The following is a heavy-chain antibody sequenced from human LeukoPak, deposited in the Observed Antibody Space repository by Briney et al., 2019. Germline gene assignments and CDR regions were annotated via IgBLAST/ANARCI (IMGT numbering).Heavy chain of an antibody. CDR2: ISSSSSYI. CDR1: GFTSSSYS. CDR3: ARDGTGNYYDSSGYYS. V-gene: IGHV3-21*01. Sequence: PGGSLRLSCAASGFTSSSYSMNWVRQAPGKGLEWVSSISSSSSYIYYADSVKGRFTISRDNAKNSLYLQMNSLRAEDTAVYYCARDGTGNYYDSSGYYSWGQGTLVTVSS. J-gene: IGHJ4*02. D-gene: IGHD3-22*01.